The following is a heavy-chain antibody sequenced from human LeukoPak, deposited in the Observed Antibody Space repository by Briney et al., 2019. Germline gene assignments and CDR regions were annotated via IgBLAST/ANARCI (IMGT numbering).Heavy chain of an antibody. J-gene: IGHJ6*03. CDR3: ARQESGPYHYMDV. CDR2: VYYSVST. Sequence: PSETLSLTCTVSGASISSYYWTWIRQAPGKGLEWIGYVYYSVSTNYNPSLKSRVSISQDTSKNQASLTLNSVTAADTAVYYCARQESGPYHYMDVWGRGTAVTVSS. D-gene: IGHD3-3*01. V-gene: IGHV4-59*08. CDR1: GASISSYY.